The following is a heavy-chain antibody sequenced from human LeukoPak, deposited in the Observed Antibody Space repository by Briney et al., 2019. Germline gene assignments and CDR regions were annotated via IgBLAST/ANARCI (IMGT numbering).Heavy chain of an antibody. J-gene: IGHJ4*02. D-gene: IGHD3-3*01. CDR3: ARPSGTIFGVVTPFDY. V-gene: IGHV7-4-1*02. CDR1: GYTFITYG. Sequence: EASVKVSCKASGYTFITYGINWVRQAPGQGLEWMGRINPNTGNPMYAQGFTGRFVFSLDTSVSTAYLQISSLKAEDTAVYYCARPSGTIFGVVTPFDYWGQGTLVTVSS. CDR2: INPNTGNP.